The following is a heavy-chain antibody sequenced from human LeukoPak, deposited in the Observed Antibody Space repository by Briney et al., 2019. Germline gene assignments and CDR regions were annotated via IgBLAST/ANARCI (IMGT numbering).Heavy chain of an antibody. CDR3: AKGVAYCRSDCYAFDY. Sequence: GGSLRLSHAAPGFSSYALSWVRQAPGRGLEWVAGISASGESTYYADSVKGRFTISRDNSKNTVYLQMNSLRAEDTAVYYCAKGVAYCRSDCYAFDYWDQGTLVTVSS. CDR1: GFSSYA. CDR2: ISASGEST. J-gene: IGHJ4*02. D-gene: IGHD2-21*02. V-gene: IGHV3-23*01.